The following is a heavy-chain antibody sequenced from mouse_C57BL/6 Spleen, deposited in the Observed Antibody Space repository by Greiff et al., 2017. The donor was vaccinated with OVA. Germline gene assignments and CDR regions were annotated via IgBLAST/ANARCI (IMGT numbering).Heavy chain of an antibody. CDR3: ASAAQATLFDY. V-gene: IGHV1-64*01. J-gene: IGHJ2*01. Sequence: VQLQQPGAELVKPGASVKLSCKASGYTFTSYWMHWVKQRPGQGLEWIGMIHPNSGSTNYNEKFKSKATLTVDKSSSTAYMQLSSLTSEDSAVYYCASAAQATLFDYWGQGTTLTVSS. CDR2: IHPNSGST. CDR1: GYTFTSYW. D-gene: IGHD3-2*02.